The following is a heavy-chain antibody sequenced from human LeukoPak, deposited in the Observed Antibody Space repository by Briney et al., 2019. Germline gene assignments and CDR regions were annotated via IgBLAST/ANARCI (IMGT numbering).Heavy chain of an antibody. J-gene: IGHJ4*02. D-gene: IGHD4-23*01. CDR1: GFTFSSYE. CDR2: ISSSGSTI. CDR3: ARDEGYGGNDY. Sequence: GGSLRLSCAASGFTFSSYEMNWVRQAPGKGLEWVSYISSSGSTIYYADSVKGRFTNSRDNAKNSLYLQMNSLRAEDTAVYYCARDEGYGGNDYWGQGTLVTVSS. V-gene: IGHV3-48*03.